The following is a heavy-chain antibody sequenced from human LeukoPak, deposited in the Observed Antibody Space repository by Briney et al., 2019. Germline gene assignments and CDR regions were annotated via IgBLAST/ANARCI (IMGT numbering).Heavy chain of an antibody. J-gene: IGHJ4*02. CDR3: ASVDYDFWSGVFDY. Sequence: GGSLRLSFAASGFPFSSYAMSWVRQAPGKGLEGVSAISGSGGSTYYADSVKGRFTISRDNSKNTLYLQMNSLRAEDTAVYYCASVDYDFWSGVFDYWGQGTLVSVSS. CDR2: ISGSGGST. V-gene: IGHV3-23*01. CDR1: GFPFSSYA. D-gene: IGHD3-3*01.